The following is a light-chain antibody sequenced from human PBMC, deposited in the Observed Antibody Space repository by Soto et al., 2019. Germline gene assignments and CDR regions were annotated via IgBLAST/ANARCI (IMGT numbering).Light chain of an antibody. CDR3: QSYDSSLSGVV. CDR1: SSNIGAGYD. CDR2: GNS. J-gene: IGLJ2*01. Sequence: QSVLTQPPSVSGAPGQRVTISCTVSSSNIGAGYDVHWYQQLPGTAPKLLIYGNSNRPSGVPDQFSGSKSGTSASLVITGLQAEDEADYYCQSYDSSLSGVVFGGGTKLTVL. V-gene: IGLV1-40*01.